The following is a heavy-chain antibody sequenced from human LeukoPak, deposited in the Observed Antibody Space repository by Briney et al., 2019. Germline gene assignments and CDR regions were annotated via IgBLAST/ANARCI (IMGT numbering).Heavy chain of an antibody. CDR3: ARDLDLLWFGESDY. J-gene: IGHJ4*02. CDR2: ISSSSSYI. Sequence: PGWSLRLSCAASGFTFSSYSMNWVRQAPGKGLEWVSSISSSSSYIYYADSVKGRFTISRDNAKNSLYLQMNSLRAEDTAVYYCARDLDLLWFGESDYWGQGTLATVSS. CDR1: GFTFSSYS. V-gene: IGHV3-21*01. D-gene: IGHD3-10*01.